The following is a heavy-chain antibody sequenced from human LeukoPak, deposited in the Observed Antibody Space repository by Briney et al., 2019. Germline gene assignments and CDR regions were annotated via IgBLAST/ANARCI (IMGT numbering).Heavy chain of an antibody. Sequence: SQTLSLTCAISGDSVSSSTAAWNWIRQSPSRGLEWLGRTYYRSKWYNDYAVSVKGRITINPDTSKNQLSLQLKSVTPEDTAVYHCTRGYSNPYYWFDPWGQGTLVTVSS. CDR2: TYYRSKWYN. CDR1: GDSVSSSTAA. V-gene: IGHV6-1*01. CDR3: TRGYSNPYYWFDP. J-gene: IGHJ5*02. D-gene: IGHD2-21*01.